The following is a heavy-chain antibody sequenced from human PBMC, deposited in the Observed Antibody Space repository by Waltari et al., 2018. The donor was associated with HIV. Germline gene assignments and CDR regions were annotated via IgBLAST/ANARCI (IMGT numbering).Heavy chain of an antibody. J-gene: IGHJ6*02. CDR1: GFTFSSYA. V-gene: IGHV3-30*04. Sequence: QVQLVESGGGVVQPGRSLRLSCAASGFTFSSYAMHWVRQAPGKGLEWVAVISYDGSNKYYADSVKGRFTISRDNSKNTLYLQMNSLRAEDTAVYYCARERGYYYGSGSYKNYYYGMDVWGQGTTVTVSS. CDR3: ARERGYYYGSGSYKNYYYGMDV. CDR2: ISYDGSNK. D-gene: IGHD3-10*01.